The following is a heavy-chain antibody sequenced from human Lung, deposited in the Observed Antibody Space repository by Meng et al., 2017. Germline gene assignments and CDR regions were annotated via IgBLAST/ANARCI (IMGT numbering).Heavy chain of an antibody. CDR2: INHSGST. V-gene: IGHV4-34*01. J-gene: IGHJ4*02. D-gene: IGHD4-11*01. Sequence: QGHLQRWGSGLLKPSETLSLTCFVSGGSFSDYYWSWIRQPPGKGLEWIGEINHSGSTNYNPSLESRATISVDTSQNNLSLKLSSVTAADSAVYYCARGPTTMAHDFDYWGQGTLVTVSS. CDR1: GGSFSDYY. CDR3: ARGPTTMAHDFDY.